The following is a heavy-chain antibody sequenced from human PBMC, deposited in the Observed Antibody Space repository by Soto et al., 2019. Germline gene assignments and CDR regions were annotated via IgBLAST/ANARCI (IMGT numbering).Heavy chain of an antibody. V-gene: IGHV3-30-3*01. Sequence: GGSLRLSCAASGFTFSSYAMHWVRQAPGKGLEWVAVISYDGSNKYYADSVKGRFTISRDNSKNTLYLQMNSLRAEDTAEYYCARGGYSYGVWYYFDYWGQGTLVTVSS. CDR3: ARGGYSYGVWYYFDY. J-gene: IGHJ4*02. CDR2: ISYDGSNK. D-gene: IGHD5-18*01. CDR1: GFTFSSYA.